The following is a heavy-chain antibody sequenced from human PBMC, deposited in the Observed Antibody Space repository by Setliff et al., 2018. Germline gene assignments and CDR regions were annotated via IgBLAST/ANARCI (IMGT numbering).Heavy chain of an antibody. J-gene: IGHJ4*02. CDR2: IWPDDSDT. V-gene: IGHV5-51*01. D-gene: IGHD2-21*02. CDR1: GYSFSTFW. CDR3: AKSATAFFHFNF. Sequence: PGESLKISCQASGYSFSTFWIGWVRQMPGKGLEWLGVIWPDDSDTTYSPPFLGRVTITADESTNTVYMELGGLKSDDTAVYYCAKSATAFFHFNFWGQGTLVTVSS.